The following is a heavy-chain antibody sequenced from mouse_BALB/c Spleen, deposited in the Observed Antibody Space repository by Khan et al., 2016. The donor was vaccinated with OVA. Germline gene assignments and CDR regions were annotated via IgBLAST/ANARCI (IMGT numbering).Heavy chain of an antibody. D-gene: IGHD2-14*01. J-gene: IGHJ4*01. V-gene: IGHV9-3-1*01. CDR3: ARVGYSGTMDY. CDR2: INTSTGEP. CDR1: GYTFTNYG. Sequence: QIQLVQSGPELKKPGETVKISCKASGYTFTNYGMNWVRQVPGKGLKWMGWINTSTGEPTYADDFRGRFAFSLDTSASTAYLQINNLKDEDTATYFCARVGYSGTMDYWGQGTSVTVSS.